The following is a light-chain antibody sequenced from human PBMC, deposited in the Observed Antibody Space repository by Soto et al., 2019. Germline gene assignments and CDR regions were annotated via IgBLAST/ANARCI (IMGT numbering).Light chain of an antibody. V-gene: IGLV2-14*01. CDR3: SSHTSSSTPYV. Sequence: QSALTQPASVSGSPGQSITISCTGTSSDVGGYNYVSWYQQHPGKAPKLMIYEVSNRPSGVSNRFSGSKSGNTASLTISVLQAEDEADYCCSSHTSSSTPYVFGTGTKLTVL. J-gene: IGLJ1*01. CDR1: SSDVGGYNY. CDR2: EVS.